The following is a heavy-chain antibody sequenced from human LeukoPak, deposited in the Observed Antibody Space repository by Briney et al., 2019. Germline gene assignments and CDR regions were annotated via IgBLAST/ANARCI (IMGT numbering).Heavy chain of an antibody. J-gene: IGHJ4*02. D-gene: IGHD1-26*01. CDR1: GGSFSGYY. CDR3: ARRYGSVGAIDY. CDR2: INHSGST. V-gene: IGHV4-34*01. Sequence: PSETLSLTCAVYGGSFSGYYWSWIRQPPGKGLGWIGEINHSGSTNYNPSLKSRVTIPVDTSKNQFSLKLSSVTAADTAVYYCARRYGSVGAIDYWGQGTLVTVSS.